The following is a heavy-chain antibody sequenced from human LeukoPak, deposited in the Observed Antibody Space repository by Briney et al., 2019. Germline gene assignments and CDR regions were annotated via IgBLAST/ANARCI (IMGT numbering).Heavy chain of an antibody. V-gene: IGHV3-23*01. D-gene: IGHD3-22*01. CDR1: GLPFSNYP. J-gene: IGHJ4*02. CDR2: ISGSGGST. CDR3: AKVPYDSSGYLYFDY. Sequence: PGESLRLSCSASGLPFSNYPMGWVRQAPGKGLEWVSTISGSGGSTYYADSVKGRFTISRDSSKNTLYLQMNSLRAEDTALYHCAKVPYDSSGYLYFDYWGQGTLVTVSS.